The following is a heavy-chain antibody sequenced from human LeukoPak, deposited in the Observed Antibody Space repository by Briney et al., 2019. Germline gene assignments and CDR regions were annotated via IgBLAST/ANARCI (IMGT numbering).Heavy chain of an antibody. Sequence: PGGSLRLSCAASGFTFDDHAMHWVRQAPGKGLEWVSGISWNSGSIGYADSVKGRFTISRDNAKNSLYLQMNSLRAEDMALYYCAKDDYYDSSGTFAYWGQGTLVPSPQ. CDR1: GFTFDDHA. D-gene: IGHD3-22*01. CDR2: ISWNSGSI. V-gene: IGHV3-9*03. J-gene: IGHJ4*02. CDR3: AKDDYYDSSGTFAY.